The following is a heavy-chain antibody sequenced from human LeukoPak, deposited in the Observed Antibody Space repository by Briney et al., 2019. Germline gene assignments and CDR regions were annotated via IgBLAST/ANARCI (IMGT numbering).Heavy chain of an antibody. CDR1: GFTFSSYA. D-gene: IGHD3-9*01. Sequence: GGSLRLSRAASGFTFSSYAMSWVRQAPGKGLEWVSAISGSGGSTYYADSVKGRFTISRDNSKNTLYLQMNSLRAEDTAVYYCAKDNALRYFDWLPDNSYYYYYGMDVWGQGTTVTVSS. CDR3: AKDNALRYFDWLPDNSYYYYYGMDV. CDR2: ISGSGGST. V-gene: IGHV3-23*01. J-gene: IGHJ6*02.